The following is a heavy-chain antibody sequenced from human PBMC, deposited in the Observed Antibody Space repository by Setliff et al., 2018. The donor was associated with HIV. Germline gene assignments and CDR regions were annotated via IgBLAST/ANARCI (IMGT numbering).Heavy chain of an antibody. Sequence: GASVKVSCKASGGTFSSYAISWVRQAPGQGLEWMGGIIPIFGTANYAQRFQGRVTMTRDTSTSTVYMELSSLRSEDTAVYYCARWYGFHSSSSVLGFWGQGTLVTVSS. CDR3: ARWYGFHSSSSVLGF. D-gene: IGHD6-6*01. V-gene: IGHV1-69*05. J-gene: IGHJ4*02. CDR1: GGTFSSYA. CDR2: IIPIFGTA.